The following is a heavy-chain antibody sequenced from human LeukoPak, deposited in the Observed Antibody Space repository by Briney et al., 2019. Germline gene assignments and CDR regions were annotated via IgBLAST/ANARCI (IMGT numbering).Heavy chain of an antibody. Sequence: SETLSLTCAVYGGSFSGYYWSWIRQPPGKGLEWIGEINHSGSTNYNPSLKSRVTISVDTSKNQFSLKLSSVTAADTAVYYCARGTQYSSGWYDYWGQGTLVTVSS. CDR2: INHSGST. D-gene: IGHD6-19*01. CDR1: GGSFSGYY. CDR3: ARGTQYSSGWYDY. V-gene: IGHV4-34*01. J-gene: IGHJ4*02.